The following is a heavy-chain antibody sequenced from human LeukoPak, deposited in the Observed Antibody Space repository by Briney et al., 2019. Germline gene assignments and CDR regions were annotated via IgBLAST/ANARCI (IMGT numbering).Heavy chain of an antibody. D-gene: IGHD6-19*01. Sequence: PSETLSLTCTVSGGSISSYYWSWIRQPPGKGLEWIGYTYYSGSTNYNPSLKSRVTISVDTSKNQFSLKLSSVTAADTAVYYCARETVAGVDYWGQGTLVTVSS. J-gene: IGHJ4*02. V-gene: IGHV4-59*01. CDR3: ARETVAGVDY. CDR1: GGSISSYY. CDR2: TYYSGST.